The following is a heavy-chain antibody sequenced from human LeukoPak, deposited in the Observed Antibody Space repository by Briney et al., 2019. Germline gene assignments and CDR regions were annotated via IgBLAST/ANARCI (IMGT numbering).Heavy chain of an antibody. V-gene: IGHV3-20*01. CDR2: INWNGGST. J-gene: IGHJ5*02. CDR1: GFTFDDYG. D-gene: IGHD1-20*01. CDR3: ARSITGTTVGWFDP. Sequence: SGGSLRLSCAASGFTFDDYGMSWVRQAPGKGLEWVSGINWNGGSTGYADSVKGRFTISRDNAKNSLYLQMNSLRAEDTALYHCARSITGTTVGWFDPWGQGTLVTVSS.